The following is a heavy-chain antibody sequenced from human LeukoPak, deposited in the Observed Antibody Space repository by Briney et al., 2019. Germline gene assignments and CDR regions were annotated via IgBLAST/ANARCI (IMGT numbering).Heavy chain of an antibody. Sequence: GGSLRLSCAASGFTFSSYSMNWVRQAPGKGLEWVSYISSSSTIYYADSVKGRFTISRDNAKNSLYLQMNSLRDEDTAVYYCARDVWGGLGYWGQGTLVTVSS. J-gene: IGHJ4*02. V-gene: IGHV3-48*02. CDR2: ISSSSTI. CDR1: GFTFSSYS. CDR3: ARDVWGGLGY. D-gene: IGHD2-8*01.